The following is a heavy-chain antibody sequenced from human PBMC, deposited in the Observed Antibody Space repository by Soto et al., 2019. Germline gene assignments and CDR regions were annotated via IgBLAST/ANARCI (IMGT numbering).Heavy chain of an antibody. CDR3: ARGGIVVVRGRNWFYP. V-gene: IGHV4-34*01. Sequence: QVQLQQWGAGLLKPSETLSLTCAVYGGSFSGYYWSWIRQPPGKGLEWIGEINHSGSTNYNPSLKSRVTISVDTSKNQFSLKLSSVTAADTAVYYCARGGIVVVRGRNWFYPWGQGTLVTVSS. CDR2: INHSGST. CDR1: GGSFSGYY. J-gene: IGHJ5*02. D-gene: IGHD2-2*01.